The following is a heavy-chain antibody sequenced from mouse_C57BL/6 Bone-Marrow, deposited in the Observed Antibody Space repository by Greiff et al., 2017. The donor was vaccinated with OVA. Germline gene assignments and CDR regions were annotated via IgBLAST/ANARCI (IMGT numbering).Heavy chain of an antibody. CDR1: GFNIKDYY. Sequence: EVKVEESGAELVRPGASVKLSCTASGFNIKDYYMHWVKQRPEQGLEWIGRIDPEDGDTEYAPKFQGKATMTADTSSNTAYLQLSSLTSEDTAVYYCTKNYGSRDYFDYWGQGTTLTVAA. J-gene: IGHJ2*01. CDR2: IDPEDGDT. CDR3: TKNYGSRDYFDY. D-gene: IGHD1-1*01. V-gene: IGHV14-1*01.